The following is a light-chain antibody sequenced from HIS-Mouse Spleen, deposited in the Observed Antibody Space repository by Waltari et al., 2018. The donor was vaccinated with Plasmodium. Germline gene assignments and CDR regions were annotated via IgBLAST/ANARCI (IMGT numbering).Light chain of an antibody. Sequence: SYELTQPPSVSVSPGHTARITCSGDELPQQYAYWYQQKSGQAPVLVIYEDSKRPSGIPERFSGSSSGTMATLTISGAQVEDEADYYCYSTDSSGNHRVFGGGTKLTVL. CDR1: ELPQQY. CDR2: EDS. J-gene: IGLJ3*02. CDR3: YSTDSSGNHRV. V-gene: IGLV3-10*01.